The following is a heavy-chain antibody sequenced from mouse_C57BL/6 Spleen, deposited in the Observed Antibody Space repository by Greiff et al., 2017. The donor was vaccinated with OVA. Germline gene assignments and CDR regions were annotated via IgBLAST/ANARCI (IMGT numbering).Heavy chain of an antibody. CDR1: GYTFTSYW. CDR3: ARLYYGYGGPFAY. D-gene: IGHD2-2*01. J-gene: IGHJ3*01. CDR2: IYPGSGST. Sequence: VQLQQPGAELVKPGASVKMSCKASGYTFTSYWITWVKQRPGQGLEWIGDIYPGSGSTNYNEKFKSKATLTVDTSSSTAYMQLSSLTSEDSAVYYCARLYYGYGGPFAYWGQGTLVTVSA. V-gene: IGHV1-55*01.